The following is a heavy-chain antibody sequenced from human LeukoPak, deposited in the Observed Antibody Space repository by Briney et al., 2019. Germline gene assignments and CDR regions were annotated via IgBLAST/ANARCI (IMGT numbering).Heavy chain of an antibody. Sequence: GGSLRLSCTASGFTFSDYSMNWVRQAPGKGLEWVSSISRRSRHVYYAGSVKGRFTISRDNAKNSLYLQMNSLRAEDMAVYLCVRDLMGSGATTAYLHHWGQGTLVTVSS. J-gene: IGHJ1*01. CDR3: VRDLMGSGATTAYLHH. CDR1: GFTFSDYS. V-gene: IGHV3-21*01. D-gene: IGHD4/OR15-4a*01. CDR2: ISRRSRHV.